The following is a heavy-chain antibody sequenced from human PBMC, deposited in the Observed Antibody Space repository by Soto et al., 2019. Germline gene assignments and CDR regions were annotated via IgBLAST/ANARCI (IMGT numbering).Heavy chain of an antibody. Sequence: SETLSLTCTVSGGSVSSGSYYWSWIQKPPGKGLEWIGYIYYSGSTNYNPSLKSRVTISVDTSKNQFSLKLSSVTAADTAVYYCARAPSYCISTSCYGYYYGMDVWGQGTTVTVSS. V-gene: IGHV4-61*01. J-gene: IGHJ6*02. D-gene: IGHD2-2*01. CDR1: GGSVSSGSYY. CDR3: ARAPSYCISTSCYGYYYGMDV. CDR2: IYYSGST.